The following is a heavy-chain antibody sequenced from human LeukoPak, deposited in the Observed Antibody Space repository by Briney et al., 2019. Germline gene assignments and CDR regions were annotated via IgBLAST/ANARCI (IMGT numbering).Heavy chain of an antibody. D-gene: IGHD5-18*01. J-gene: IGHJ4*02. Sequence: GGSLRLSCAASGFTFSNYAMTWGRQAPGKGLEWVSGIRAGGGSTNFADSVRGRFTLSTDNSKNTLSLQMNSLRAEDTAVYYCAKGIELWLTYFDHWGQGTLVTASS. CDR2: IRAGGGST. V-gene: IGHV3-23*01. CDR3: AKGIELWLTYFDH. CDR1: GFTFSNYA.